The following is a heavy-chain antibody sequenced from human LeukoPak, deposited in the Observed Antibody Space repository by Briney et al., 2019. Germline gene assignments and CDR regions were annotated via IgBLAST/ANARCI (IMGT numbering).Heavy chain of an antibody. CDR1: GYTFTSYD. J-gene: IGHJ6*03. CDR3: ASSLGVRSSWYVNSYYYYYMDV. CDR2: MNPNSGNT. Sequence: ASVKVSCKASGYTFTSYDINWVRQATGQGLEWMGWMNPNSGNTGYAQKFQGRVTMTRNTSISTAYMELSSLRSEDKAVYYCASSLGVRSSWYVNSYYYYYMDVWGKGTTVTVSS. D-gene: IGHD6-13*01. V-gene: IGHV1-8*01.